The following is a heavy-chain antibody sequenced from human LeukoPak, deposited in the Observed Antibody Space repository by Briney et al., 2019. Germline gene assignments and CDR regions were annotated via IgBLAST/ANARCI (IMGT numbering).Heavy chain of an antibody. CDR2: IRRKIYGGTT. D-gene: IGHD2-2*01. V-gene: IGHV3-49*04. CDR3: VSPLPEGIHNYGMDV. CDR1: GFTFGDYA. Sequence: GGSLRLSCTASGFTFGDYAMSWVRQAPGKGLEWVGFIRRKIYGGTTEYAASVKGRFTISRDDSKSIAYLQMNSLKTEDTAVYYCVSPLPEGIHNYGMDVWGKGTTVTVSS. J-gene: IGHJ6*04.